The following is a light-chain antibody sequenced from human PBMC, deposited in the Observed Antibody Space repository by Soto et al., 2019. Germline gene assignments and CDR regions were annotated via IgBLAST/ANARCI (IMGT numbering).Light chain of an antibody. J-gene: IGKJ4*01. CDR3: QQQNSYPLT. Sequence: DIPMTQSPSSLSASVGDRVTITCRASQGIRNDLGWYQQKPGKALKRLIYSATRLQSGVPLRFSGSVSGTEFTLTISSLQPEDSATYYCQQQNSYPLTFGGGTRVEIK. V-gene: IGKV1-17*01. CDR1: QGIRND. CDR2: SAT.